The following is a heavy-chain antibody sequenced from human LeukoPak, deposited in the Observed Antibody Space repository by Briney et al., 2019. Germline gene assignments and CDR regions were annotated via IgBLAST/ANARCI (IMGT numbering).Heavy chain of an antibody. CDR2: ISSSSSYI. J-gene: IGHJ4*02. CDR1: GFTFSSYT. D-gene: IGHD3-3*01. V-gene: IGHV3-21*04. Sequence: GRSLRISRAASGFTFSSYTMNLIRQAPGKGLDCVSSISSSSSYIYYADSGKGRFTISIDNAKNTLYLQMNNTSAADTAVNVCARSPRILSFGVVTTAARYFDYWGQGTMVTVSS. CDR3: ARSPRILSFGVVTTAARYFDY.